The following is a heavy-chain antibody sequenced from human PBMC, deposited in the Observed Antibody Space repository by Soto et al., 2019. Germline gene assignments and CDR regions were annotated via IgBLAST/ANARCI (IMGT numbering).Heavy chain of an antibody. Sequence: SVKVSCKSSGGTFSSYSISWVRQAPGQGLEWMGGIIPIFGTANYAQKFQGRVTITADESTSTAYMELSSLRSEDTAVYYCVLMDRFFDYWGQGTLVTVSS. CDR1: GGTFSSYS. D-gene: IGHD3-9*01. CDR3: VLMDRFFDY. CDR2: IIPIFGTA. J-gene: IGHJ4*02. V-gene: IGHV1-69*13.